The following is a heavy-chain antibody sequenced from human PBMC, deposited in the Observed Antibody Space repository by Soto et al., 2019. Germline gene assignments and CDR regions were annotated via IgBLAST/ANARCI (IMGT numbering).Heavy chain of an antibody. CDR1: GFSLSSDGVG. CDR3: AHSSLHYKKWFDP. Sequence: QITLKESGPTVVKPTQTRTLSCTFSGFSLSSDGVGVGWIRQPPGKAPEWLALIYWDGDTRYSPSLKTRLTITKDASKNQVVLTMTNMDPVDTATYYCAHSSLHYKKWFDPWGQGTLVIVSS. J-gene: IGHJ5*02. D-gene: IGHD4-4*01. V-gene: IGHV2-5*02. CDR2: IYWDGDT.